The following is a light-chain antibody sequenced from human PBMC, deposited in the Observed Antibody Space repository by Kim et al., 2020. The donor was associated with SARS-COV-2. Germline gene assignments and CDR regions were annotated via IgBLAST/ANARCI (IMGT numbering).Light chain of an antibody. CDR3: QSYDSSLSALYV. V-gene: IGLV1-40*01. Sequence: LSCTASXSNXGXGYXVHXYXQLXGXAPKPLIXEXSNRPSGVPDRFXGSKSGTSASLAITGLQAEXXXDYYCQSYDSSLSALYVXGTGTKVTVL. CDR1: XSNXGXGYX. J-gene: IGLJ1*01. CDR2: EXS.